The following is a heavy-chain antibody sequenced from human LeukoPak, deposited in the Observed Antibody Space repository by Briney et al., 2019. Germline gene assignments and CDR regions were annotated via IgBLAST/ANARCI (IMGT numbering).Heavy chain of an antibody. CDR3: ARDLGTYCGGDCYYY. CDR2: IYHSGSS. D-gene: IGHD2-21*02. Sequence: PSETLSLTCTVSGYSISSDYYWGWIRQPPGKGLEWIGSIYHSGSSYYNPSLKSRVTILVDTSKNQFSLRLNSVTAADTAVYYCARDLGTYCGGDCYYYWGQGTLVTVSS. J-gene: IGHJ4*02. V-gene: IGHV4-38-2*02. CDR1: GYSISSDYY.